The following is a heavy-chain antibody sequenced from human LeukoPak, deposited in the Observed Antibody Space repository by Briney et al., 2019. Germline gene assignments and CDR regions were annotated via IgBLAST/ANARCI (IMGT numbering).Heavy chain of an antibody. D-gene: IGHD6-19*01. V-gene: IGHV3-7*01. CDR1: GFTFSSYW. J-gene: IGHJ4*02. Sequence: PGGPLRLSCAASGFTFSSYWMSWVRQAPGKGLEWVANIKQDGSEKYYVDSVKGRFTISRDNAKNSLYLQMNSLRAEDTAVYYCARDWWRVADTNKEEFDYWGQGTLVTVSS. CDR3: ARDWWRVADTNKEEFDY. CDR2: IKQDGSEK.